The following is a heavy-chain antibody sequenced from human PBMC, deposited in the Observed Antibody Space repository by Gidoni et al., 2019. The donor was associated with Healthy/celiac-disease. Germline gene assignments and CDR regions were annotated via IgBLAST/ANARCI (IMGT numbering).Heavy chain of an antibody. V-gene: IGHV4-34*01. D-gene: IGHD3-3*01. J-gene: IGHJ4*02. CDR2: INHSGST. Sequence: VQLQQWGAGLLQPSATLSLPCAVYGGSFSGYYWSWIRQPPGKGMEWIGEINHSGSTNYNPSLKSRVTISVDTSKNQFSLKLSAVTAAETAVYYCARAIKSGRVNYWGQGTLVTVSS. CDR1: GGSFSGYY. CDR3: ARAIKSGRVNY.